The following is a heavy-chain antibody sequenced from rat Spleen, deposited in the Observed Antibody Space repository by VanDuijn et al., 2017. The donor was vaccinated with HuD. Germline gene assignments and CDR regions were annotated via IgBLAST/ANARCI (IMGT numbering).Heavy chain of an antibody. CDR2: ISHDGSGT. CDR3: ARRGYNNYFFDY. V-gene: IGHV5-31*01. D-gene: IGHD1-10*01. J-gene: IGHJ2*01. Sequence: EVQLVESGGGLVQPGRSLKLSCVASGFTFNKYWMTWIRQAPGKGLEWVATISHDGSGTDYRDSVKGRFTISRDNAKSTPYLKMDSLRSEDTATYYCARRGYNNYFFDYWGQGVMVTVSA. CDR1: GFTFNKYW.